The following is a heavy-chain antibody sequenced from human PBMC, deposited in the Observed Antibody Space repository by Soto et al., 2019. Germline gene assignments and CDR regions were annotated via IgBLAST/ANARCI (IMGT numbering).Heavy chain of an antibody. CDR3: ARSIMITFGGVNNWFDP. V-gene: IGHV4-39*07. D-gene: IGHD3-16*01. CDR2: IYYSGST. Sequence: PSETLSLTCTVSGGSISSSSYYWGWIRQPPGKGLEWIGSIYYSGSTNYNPSLKSRVTISVDTSKNQFSLKLSSVTAADTAVYYCARSIMITFGGVNNWFDPWGQGTLVTVSS. J-gene: IGHJ5*02. CDR1: GGSISSSSYY.